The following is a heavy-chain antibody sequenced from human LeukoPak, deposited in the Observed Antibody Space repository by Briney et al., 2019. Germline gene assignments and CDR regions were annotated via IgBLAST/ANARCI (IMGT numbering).Heavy chain of an antibody. D-gene: IGHD2-2*01. CDR3: AKALHIVVVPANFDY. V-gene: IGHV3-23*01. Sequence: RSGGSLRLSCAASGFTFSDYYMSWVRQAPGKGLEWVSAISGSGGSTYYADSVKGRFTISRDNSKNTLYLQMNSLRAEDTAVYYCAKALHIVVVPANFDYWGQGTLVTVSS. CDR1: GFTFSDYY. CDR2: ISGSGGST. J-gene: IGHJ4*02.